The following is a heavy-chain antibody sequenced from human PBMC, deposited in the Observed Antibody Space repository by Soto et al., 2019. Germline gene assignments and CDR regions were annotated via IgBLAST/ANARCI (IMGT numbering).Heavy chain of an antibody. J-gene: IGHJ6*02. V-gene: IGHV3-30-3*01. D-gene: IGHD5-12*01. CDR3: ARDQGQWGGYDHPYYYYGMDV. CDR2: ISYDGSNK. CDR1: GFTFSSYG. Sequence: PGGSLRLSCAASGFTFSSYGMHWVRQAPGKGLEWVAVISYDGSNKYYADSVKGRFTISRDNSKNTLYLQMNSLRAEDTAVYYCARDQGQWGGYDHPYYYYGMDVWGQGTTVTVSS.